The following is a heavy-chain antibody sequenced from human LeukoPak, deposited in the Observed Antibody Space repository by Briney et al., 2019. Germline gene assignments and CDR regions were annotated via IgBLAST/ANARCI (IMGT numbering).Heavy chain of an antibody. J-gene: IGHJ4*02. Sequence: ESGPALVKPTQTLTLTCTFSGFSLSTSGMRVSWIRQPPGKALEWLARIDWDDDNFYSTSLKTRLTISKDTSKNQVVLTMTNMDPVDTATYYCARAKYYYDSSGPEYYFDYWGQGTLVTVSS. CDR2: IDWDDDN. CDR3: ARAKYYYDSSGPEYYFDY. D-gene: IGHD3-22*01. CDR1: GFSLSTSGMR. V-gene: IGHV2-70*04.